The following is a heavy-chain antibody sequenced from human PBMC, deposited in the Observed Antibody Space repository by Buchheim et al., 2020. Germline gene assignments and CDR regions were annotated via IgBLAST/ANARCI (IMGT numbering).Heavy chain of an antibody. CDR2: IHYSGNT. Sequence: QVQLQESGPGLMKPSQTLSLTCTVSGGSISSGGYYWSWIRQHPGKGLEWIGYIHYSGNTYCNPSLKSRVTITVDTSKNQFFLKLSSVTAADTAVYYCARVRAGSSYRFDYWGQGTL. V-gene: IGHV4-31*03. CDR1: GGSISSGGYY. D-gene: IGHD6-6*01. J-gene: IGHJ4*02. CDR3: ARVRAGSSYRFDY.